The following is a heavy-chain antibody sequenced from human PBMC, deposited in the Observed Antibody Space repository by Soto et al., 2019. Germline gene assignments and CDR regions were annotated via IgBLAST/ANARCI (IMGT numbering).Heavy chain of an antibody. D-gene: IGHD4-4*01. Sequence: QVQLVESGGGVVQPGRSLRLSCAASGFTFSSYGMHWVRQAPGKGLEWVAVISYDGSNKYYADSVKGRFTISRDNSKNTLYLQVNTLRAEDTAAYYCARAAGVTTLDYWGQGTLVTVSS. V-gene: IGHV3-30*03. CDR1: GFTFSSYG. CDR2: ISYDGSNK. CDR3: ARAAGVTTLDY. J-gene: IGHJ4*02.